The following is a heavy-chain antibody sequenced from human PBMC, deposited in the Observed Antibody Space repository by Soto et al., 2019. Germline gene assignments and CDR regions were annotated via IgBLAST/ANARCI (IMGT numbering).Heavy chain of an antibody. Sequence: GGSLRLSCAASGFTFDDYAMHWVRQAPGKGLEWVSGISWNSGSIGYADSVKGRFTISRDNAKNSLYLQMNSLRAEDTALYYCAKTQRHPDGYNYYYYYGMDVWGQGTTVTAP. CDR1: GFTFDDYA. CDR2: ISWNSGSI. CDR3: AKTQRHPDGYNYYYYYGMDV. J-gene: IGHJ6*02. D-gene: IGHD5-12*01. V-gene: IGHV3-9*01.